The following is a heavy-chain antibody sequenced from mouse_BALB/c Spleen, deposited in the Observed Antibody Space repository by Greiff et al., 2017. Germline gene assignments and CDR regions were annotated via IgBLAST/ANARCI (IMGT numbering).Heavy chain of an antibody. V-gene: IGHV2-2*02. CDR2: IWSGGST. D-gene: IGHD2-14*01. J-gene: IGHJ4*01. Sequence: QVQLKESGPGLVQPSQSLSITCTVSGFSLTSYGVHWVRQSPGKGLEWLGVIWSGGSTDYNAAFISRLSISKDNSKSQVFFKMNSLQANDTAIYYCARMGNFRYDGYYAMDYWGQGTSVTVSS. CDR1: GFSLTSYG. CDR3: ARMGNFRYDGYYAMDY.